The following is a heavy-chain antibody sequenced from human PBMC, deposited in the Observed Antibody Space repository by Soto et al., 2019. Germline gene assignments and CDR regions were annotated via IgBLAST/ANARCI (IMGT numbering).Heavy chain of an antibody. D-gene: IGHD6-6*01. V-gene: IGHV1-18*01. CDR3: ARDDPVDEYSSSSDPLDY. CDR2: ISAYNGNT. J-gene: IGHJ4*02. Sequence: QVQLVQSGAEVKKPGASVKVSCKASGYTFTSYGISWVRQAPGQGLEWMGWISAYNGNTNYAQKLQGRVTMTTDTSTSTAYMELRSLRSDDTAVYYCARDDPVDEYSSSSDPLDYWGQGTLVTVSS. CDR1: GYTFTSYG.